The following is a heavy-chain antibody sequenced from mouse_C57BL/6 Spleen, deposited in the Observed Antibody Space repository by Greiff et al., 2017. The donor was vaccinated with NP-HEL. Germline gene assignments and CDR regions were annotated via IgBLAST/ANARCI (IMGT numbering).Heavy chain of an antibody. V-gene: IGHV1-26*01. CDR3: ARHLHFDY. CDR2: INPNNGGT. CDR1: GYTFTDYY. Sequence: EVKLQQSGPELVKPGASVKISCKASGYTFTDYYMNWVKQSHGKSLEWIGDINPNNGGTSYNQKFKGKATLTVDKSSSTAYMELRSLTSEDSAVYYCARHLHFDYWGQGTTLTVSS. J-gene: IGHJ2*01.